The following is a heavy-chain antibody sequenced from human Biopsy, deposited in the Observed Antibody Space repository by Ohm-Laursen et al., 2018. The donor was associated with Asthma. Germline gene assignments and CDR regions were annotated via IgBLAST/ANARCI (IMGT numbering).Heavy chain of an antibody. CDR3: ARDRRVRFLEWPPAMDV. CDR2: IYYSGTT. V-gene: IGHV4-31*03. CDR1: GDSISSGGYY. J-gene: IGHJ6*02. Sequence: TLSLTCSVSGDSISSGGYYWSWIRQHPGKGLEWIGYIYYSGTTYYNPSLKSRVTISVDTSKNQFSLKLTSVTAADTAVYYCARDRRVRFLEWPPAMDVWGQGTRSPSP. D-gene: IGHD3-3*01.